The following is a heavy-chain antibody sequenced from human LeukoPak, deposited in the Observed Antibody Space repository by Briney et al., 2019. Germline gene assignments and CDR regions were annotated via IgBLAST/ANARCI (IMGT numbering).Heavy chain of an antibody. D-gene: IGHD1-1*01. CDR3: ARENGESYFYMDV. Sequence: PGGSLRLSCAASGFTFSSYWMHWVRQAPGKGLVWVSRIITDGSSTTYADSVRGRFTISRDNAKNTLFLQMNSLRAEDTAVYYCARENGESYFYMDVWGKGTTVTVSS. CDR1: GFTFSSYW. V-gene: IGHV3-74*01. CDR2: IITDGSST. J-gene: IGHJ6*03.